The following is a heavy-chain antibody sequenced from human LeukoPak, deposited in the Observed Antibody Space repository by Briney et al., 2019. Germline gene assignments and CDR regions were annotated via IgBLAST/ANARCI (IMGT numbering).Heavy chain of an antibody. CDR3: AKDGDTVSGTYYFDMDV. CDR1: GFTFTTYW. CDR2: IRYDAINK. J-gene: IGHJ6*03. V-gene: IGHV3-30*02. D-gene: IGHD1-26*01. Sequence: PGGSLRLSCAASGFTFTTYWMGWVRQAPGKGLEWVAFIRYDAINKYYADSVKGRFTISRDNSRNTLYLQMNSLRAEDTALYYCAKDGDTVSGTYYFDMDVWGKGTTVTISS.